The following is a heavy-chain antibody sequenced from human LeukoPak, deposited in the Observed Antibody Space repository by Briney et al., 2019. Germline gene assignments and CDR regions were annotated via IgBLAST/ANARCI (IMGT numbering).Heavy chain of an antibody. J-gene: IGHJ4*02. V-gene: IGHV4-59*01. CDR2: IYYSGST. Sequence: PSETLSLTCTVSGGSISSYYWSWIRQPPGKGLEWIGYIYYSGSTNYNLSLKSRVTISVDTSKNQFSLKLSSVTAADTAVYYCARGPARYYYDSSGYSDYWGQGTLVTVSS. CDR3: ARGPARYYYDSSGYSDY. D-gene: IGHD3-22*01. CDR1: GGSISSYY.